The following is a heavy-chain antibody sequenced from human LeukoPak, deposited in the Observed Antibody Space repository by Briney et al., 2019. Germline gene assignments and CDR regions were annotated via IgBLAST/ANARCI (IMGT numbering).Heavy chain of an antibody. CDR2: ITWDGGST. CDR1: GFTFDEYG. V-gene: IGHV3-43D*03. D-gene: IGHD6-19*01. J-gene: IGHJ5*02. Sequence: GGSLRLSCVGSGFTFDEYGMHWVRQVPGKGLEWVSHITWDGGSTYYAGSVKGRFTISRDNSKNSLYLQMNSLGAEDTALYYCAKDIHIGHGSGWPESWGQGTLVTVSS. CDR3: AKDIHIGHGSGWPES.